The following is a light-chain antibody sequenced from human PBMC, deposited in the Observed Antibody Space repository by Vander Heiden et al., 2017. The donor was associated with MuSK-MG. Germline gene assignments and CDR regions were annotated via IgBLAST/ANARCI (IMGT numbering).Light chain of an antibody. V-gene: IGKV1-27*01. J-gene: IGKJ4*01. CDR3: QKDNSSLT. CDR1: QGISNY. CDR2: AAS. Sequence: DIQMTQSPSSLSASVGDRVTITCRASQGISNYLAWYQQKPGKVPKLLIYAASTLQSGVPSRFSGSGSGTDFTLTISSLQPEDVATYYCQKDNSSLTFGGGTKVEIK.